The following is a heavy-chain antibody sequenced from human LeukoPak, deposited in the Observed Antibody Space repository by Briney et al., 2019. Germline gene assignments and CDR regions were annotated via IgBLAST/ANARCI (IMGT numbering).Heavy chain of an antibody. J-gene: IGHJ4*02. D-gene: IGHD6-13*01. CDR2: IYPGDSDT. Sequence: GESLKISCKGSGYSFTSYWIGWVRQMPGKGLEWMGIIYPGDSDTRYSPSFQGQVTISADKSISTAYLQWSSLKASDTAMYYCARHVSIAAAGTDLDYGGQGPLVTVSP. CDR1: GYSFTSYW. V-gene: IGHV5-51*01. CDR3: ARHVSIAAAGTDLDY.